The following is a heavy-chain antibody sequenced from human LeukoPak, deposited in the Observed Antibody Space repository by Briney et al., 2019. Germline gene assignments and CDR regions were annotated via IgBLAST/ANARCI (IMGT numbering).Heavy chain of an antibody. D-gene: IGHD3-10*01. J-gene: IGHJ6*02. V-gene: IGHV1-69*13. CDR3: ARGPEYYGSGSYYPYYGMDV. CDR2: IIPIFGTA. Sequence: ASVKVSCKASGGTFSSYAISWVRQAPGQGLEWMGGIIPIFGTANYAQKFQGRVTITPDESTSTAYMELSSLRSEDTAVYYCARGPEYYGSGSYYPYYGMDVWGQGTTVTVSS. CDR1: GGTFSSYA.